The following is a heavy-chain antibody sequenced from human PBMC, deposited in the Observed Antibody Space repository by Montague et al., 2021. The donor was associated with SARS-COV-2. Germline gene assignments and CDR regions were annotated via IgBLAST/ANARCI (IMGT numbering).Heavy chain of an antibody. CDR1: GFAFNNYW. CDR3: VRDKGTHRILDY. CDR2: IKFDGTVI. Sequence: SLRLSCAASGFAFNNYWMHWVRQAPGKGLVWVSRIKFDGTVIHYADSVKGRFTISRDNAKNTLYLQMNSLSVEETAVYYCVRDKGTHRILDYWGQGILVTVSS. D-gene: IGHD1-14*01. J-gene: IGHJ4*02. V-gene: IGHV3-74*01.